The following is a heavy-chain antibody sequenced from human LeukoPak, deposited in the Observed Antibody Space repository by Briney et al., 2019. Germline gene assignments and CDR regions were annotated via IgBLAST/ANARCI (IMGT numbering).Heavy chain of an antibody. CDR1: GFIFSSYW. CDR3: AKQLGYCSDGSCYFPY. D-gene: IGHD2-15*01. J-gene: IGHJ4*02. Sequence: LPGGSLRLSCAASGFIFSSYWMSWVRQAPGKGLEWVSAISNNGGYTYYADSVQGRFTISRDNSKSTLCLQMNSLRAEDTAVYYCAKQLGYCSDGSCYFPYWGQGTLITVSS. CDR2: ISNNGGYT. V-gene: IGHV3-23*01.